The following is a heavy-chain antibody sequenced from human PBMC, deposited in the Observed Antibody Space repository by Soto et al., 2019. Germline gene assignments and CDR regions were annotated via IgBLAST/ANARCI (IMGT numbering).Heavy chain of an antibody. V-gene: IGHV3-74*01. CDR1: GFDFSNSW. Sequence: GGSLRLSCAASGFDFSNSWMHWVRQVPGKGLVWVSHVNSDGSITTYVDSVEGRFTISRDNAKNTVYLQMNSLRVEDTAVYYCTRDQAYGSAVWGQGTLVTVSS. CDR2: VNSDGSIT. CDR3: TRDQAYGSAV. D-gene: IGHD2-21*01. J-gene: IGHJ4*02.